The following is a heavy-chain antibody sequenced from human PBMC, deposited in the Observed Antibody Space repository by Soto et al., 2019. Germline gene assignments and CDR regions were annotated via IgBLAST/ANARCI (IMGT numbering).Heavy chain of an antibody. D-gene: IGHD3-16*01. CDR1: GFTFDDYA. CDR3: ATDIGSEGGGYYYYMDV. Sequence: EVQLVESGGGLVQPGRSLRLSCAASGFTFDDYAMHWVRQAPGKGLEWVSGISWNSGSIGYADSVKGRFTISRDNAKNSLYLQMNSLRAEDTALYYCATDIGSEGGGYYYYMDVWGKGTTVTVSS. CDR2: ISWNSGSI. V-gene: IGHV3-9*01. J-gene: IGHJ6*03.